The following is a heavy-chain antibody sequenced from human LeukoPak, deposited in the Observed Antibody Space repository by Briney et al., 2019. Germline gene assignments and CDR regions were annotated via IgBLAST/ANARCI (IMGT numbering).Heavy chain of an antibody. Sequence: ASVKVSCKASGYTFTSYYLHWVRQAPGQGLAWMGIMNPNDGGTTYAQKFQGRVTMTSDTSTNTLYMELSSLRSEDTAVYYCARDGGSYYAFDYWGQGTLVTVSS. CDR2: MNPNDGGT. V-gene: IGHV1-46*01. CDR3: ARDGGSYYAFDY. D-gene: IGHD1-26*01. CDR1: GYTFTSYY. J-gene: IGHJ4*02.